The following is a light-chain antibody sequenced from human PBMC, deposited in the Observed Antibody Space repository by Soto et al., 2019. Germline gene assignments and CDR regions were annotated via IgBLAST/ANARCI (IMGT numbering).Light chain of an antibody. V-gene: IGLV2-14*01. CDR2: EVR. J-gene: IGLJ2*01. CDR3: SSYTSSSTLV. Sequence: QSVLTQPASVSGSPGQSITISCTGSSSDVGGYNYVSWYQQHPGKAPKLMIYEVRNRPSGISNRFSGSKSGNTASLTLSGLQAEDEADYYCSSYTSSSTLVFGGGTKLTVL. CDR1: SSDVGGYNY.